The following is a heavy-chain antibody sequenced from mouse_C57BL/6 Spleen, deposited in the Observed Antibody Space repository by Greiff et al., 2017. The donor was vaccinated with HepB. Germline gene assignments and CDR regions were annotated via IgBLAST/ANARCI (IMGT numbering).Heavy chain of an antibody. D-gene: IGHD2-2*01. J-gene: IGHJ1*03. V-gene: IGHV7-3*01. CDR1: GFTFTDYY. Sequence: EVKLVESGGGLVQPGGSLSLSCAASGFTFTDYYMSWVRQPPGKALEWLGFIRNKANGYTTEYSASVKGRFTISRDNSQSILYLQMNALRAEDSATYYCAKSSYGYDRYFDVWGTGTTVTVSS. CDR2: IRNKANGYTT. CDR3: AKSSYGYDRYFDV.